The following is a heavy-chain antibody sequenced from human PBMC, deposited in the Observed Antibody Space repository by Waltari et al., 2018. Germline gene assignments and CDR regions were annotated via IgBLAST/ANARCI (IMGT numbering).Heavy chain of an antibody. CDR3: ATDLSGIAAAGTNYFDY. Sequence: QVQLVQSGAEVKKPGASVKVSCKVSGYTLTELSIHWVRQAPGKGLEWMGGFDPEDGETIDAQKFQGRVTMTEDTSTDTAYMELSSLRSEDTAVYYCATDLSGIAAAGTNYFDYWGQGTLVTVSS. J-gene: IGHJ4*02. CDR1: GYTLTELS. CDR2: FDPEDGET. V-gene: IGHV1-24*01. D-gene: IGHD6-13*01.